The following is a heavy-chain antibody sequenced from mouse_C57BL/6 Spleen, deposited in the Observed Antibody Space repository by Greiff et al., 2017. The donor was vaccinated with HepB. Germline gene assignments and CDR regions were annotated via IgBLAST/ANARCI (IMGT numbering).Heavy chain of an antibody. Sequence: EVHLVESGGGLVQPGGSLSLSCAASGFTFTDYYMSWVRQPPGKALEWLGFIRNKANGYTTEYSASVKGRFTISRDNSQSILYLQMNALRAEDSATYYYARHGSSYWYFDVWGTGTTVTVSS. CDR2: IRNKANGYTT. J-gene: IGHJ1*03. CDR3: ARHGSSYWYFDV. D-gene: IGHD1-1*01. CDR1: GFTFTDYY. V-gene: IGHV7-3*01.